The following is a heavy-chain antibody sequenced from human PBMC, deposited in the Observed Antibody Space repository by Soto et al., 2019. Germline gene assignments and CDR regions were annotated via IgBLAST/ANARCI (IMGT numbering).Heavy chain of an antibody. CDR3: ARDSKGRGYSGYAADY. CDR2: TRNKANSYTS. CDR1: GFTFSDHY. D-gene: IGHD5-12*01. V-gene: IGHV3-72*01. J-gene: IGHJ4*02. Sequence: GGSLRLSCAASGFTFSDHYMDWVRQAPGKGLEWVGRTRNKANSYTSEYAASVKGRFTISRDDSKSSLYLQMGSLRAEDMAVYYCARDSKGRGYSGYAADYWGQGTLVTVSS.